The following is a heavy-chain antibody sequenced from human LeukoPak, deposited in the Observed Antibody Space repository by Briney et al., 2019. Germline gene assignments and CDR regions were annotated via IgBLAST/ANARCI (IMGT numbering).Heavy chain of an antibody. J-gene: IGHJ6*02. CDR3: ARGLREYDFWSGNQYYYYGMDV. D-gene: IGHD3-3*01. CDR1: GGTFSSYA. Sequence: ASVKVSCKASGGTFSSYAISWVRQAPGQGLEWMGGIIPIFGTANYAQKFQGRVTITADESTSTAYMELSSLRSEDTAVYYCARGLREYDFWSGNQYYYYGMDVWGQGTTVTVSS. V-gene: IGHV1-69*13. CDR2: IIPIFGTA.